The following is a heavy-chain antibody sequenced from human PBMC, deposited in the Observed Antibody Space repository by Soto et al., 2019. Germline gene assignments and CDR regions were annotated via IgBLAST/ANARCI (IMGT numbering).Heavy chain of an antibody. J-gene: IGHJ5*02. CDR3: AREGAGMAATFDP. CDR1: GGTFSSYT. V-gene: IGHV1-69*01. D-gene: IGHD1-1*01. CDR2: IIPIFGTA. Sequence: QVQLVQSGAEVKKPGSSVKVSCKASGGTFSSYTMTWVRQAPGQGPEWMGGIIPIFGTANYAQRFQGRLTITADDTTSPAYMELSSLPSEDTAVYYCAREGAGMAATFDPWGQGTLVTVSS.